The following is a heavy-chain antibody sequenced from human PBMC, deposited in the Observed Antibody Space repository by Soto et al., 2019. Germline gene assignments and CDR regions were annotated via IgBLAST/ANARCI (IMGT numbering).Heavy chain of an antibody. Sequence: QVQLQESGPGLVKPSQTLSLTCTVSGGSISSGGYYWSWIRQHPGKGLEWIGYIYYSGSTYYNPSLNSRVTXSXDXXKNQFSLKLSSVTAADTAVYYCARSSHSTVTTIDYWGQGTLVTVSS. J-gene: IGHJ4*02. CDR1: GGSISSGGYY. CDR3: ARSSHSTVTTIDY. V-gene: IGHV4-31*03. CDR2: IYYSGST. D-gene: IGHD4-17*01.